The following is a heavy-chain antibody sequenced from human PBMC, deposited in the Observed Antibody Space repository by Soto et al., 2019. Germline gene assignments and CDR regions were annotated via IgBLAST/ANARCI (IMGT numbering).Heavy chain of an antibody. Sequence: SETLCLTCTVSGGYIRSYYWSWIRQPAGKGLEWMGRIYTSGSTNYNPSLKSRVTMSVDTSKNQFSLKLSSVTAADTAVYYCAAEWGAPGDYYYGMDVWGQGTTVTVSS. J-gene: IGHJ6*02. CDR3: AAEWGAPGDYYYGMDV. CDR1: GGYIRSYY. V-gene: IGHV4-4*07. D-gene: IGHD1-26*01. CDR2: IYTSGST.